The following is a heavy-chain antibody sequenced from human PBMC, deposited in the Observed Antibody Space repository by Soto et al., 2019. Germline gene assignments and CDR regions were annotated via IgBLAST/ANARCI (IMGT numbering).Heavy chain of an antibody. V-gene: IGHV3-11*06. CDR1: GFAFIDFY. Sequence: QVQLAQSGVGLVSPVGSLRLSCSASGFAFIDFYMCWIHHVQGKRLEWLAYISNFGTYTEYAGSAKGRFNISRDNANNALSLHMITLTVDDTGVYYCARLFRRGEGTFDYWGQGALVNVSS. CDR3: ARLFRRGEGTFDY. J-gene: IGHJ4*02. D-gene: IGHD3-3*01. CDR2: ISNFGTYT.